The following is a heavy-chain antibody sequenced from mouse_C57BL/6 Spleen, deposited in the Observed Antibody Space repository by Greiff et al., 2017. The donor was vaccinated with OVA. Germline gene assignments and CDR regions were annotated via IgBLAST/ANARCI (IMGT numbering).Heavy chain of an antibody. J-gene: IGHJ2*01. CDR2: ISDGGSYT. Sequence: EVKVEESGGGLVKPGGSLKLSCAASGFTFSSYAMSWVRQTPEKRLEWVATISDGGSYTYYPDNVKGRFTISRDNAKNNLYLQMSHLKSEDTAMYYCAREGDYGTFDYWGQGTTLTVSS. CDR1: GFTFSSYA. CDR3: AREGDYGTFDY. V-gene: IGHV5-4*01. D-gene: IGHD1-1*01.